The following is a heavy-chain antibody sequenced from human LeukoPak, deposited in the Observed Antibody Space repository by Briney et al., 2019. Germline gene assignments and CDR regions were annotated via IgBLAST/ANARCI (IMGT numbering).Heavy chain of an antibody. Sequence: SETLSLTCAVSGGSISSYYWNWIRQSPGKGLEWIGYIYYSGSTNYNPSLKGRVTISLDTSKSQFSLKLRSVTAVDTAVYYCARETEMHIDVWGQGTTVTVSS. V-gene: IGHV4-59*01. J-gene: IGHJ6*02. D-gene: IGHD5-24*01. CDR2: IYYSGST. CDR3: ARETEMHIDV. CDR1: GGSISSYY.